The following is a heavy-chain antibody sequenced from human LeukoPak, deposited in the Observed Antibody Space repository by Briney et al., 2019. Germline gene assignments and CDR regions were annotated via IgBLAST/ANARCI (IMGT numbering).Heavy chain of an antibody. J-gene: IGHJ1*01. CDR1: GYIFTNYG. CDR2: INPNSGGT. V-gene: IGHV1-2*02. D-gene: IGHD4-17*01. CDR3: ARHDYGDDRLYEYFQH. Sequence: ASVKVSCKASGYIFTNYGISWVRQAPGQGLEWMGWINPNSGGTNYAQKFQSRVTMTRDTSISTAYMELSRLRSDDTAVYYCARHDYGDDRLYEYFQHWGQGTLVTVSS.